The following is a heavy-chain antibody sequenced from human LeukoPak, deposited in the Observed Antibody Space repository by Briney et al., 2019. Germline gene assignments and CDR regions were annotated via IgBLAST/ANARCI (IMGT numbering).Heavy chain of an antibody. V-gene: IGHV4-30-4*08. CDR3: ARDSLLRFGDAFDI. J-gene: IGHJ3*02. CDR2: IYYSGST. CDR1: GGSISSGDYY. Sequence: SQTLSLTCTVSGGSISSGDYYWSWIRQPPGKGLEWIGYIYYSGSTYYNPSLKSRVTISVATSKNQFSLKLSSVTAADTAVYYCARDSLLRFGDAFDIWGQGTMVTVSS. D-gene: IGHD3-10*01.